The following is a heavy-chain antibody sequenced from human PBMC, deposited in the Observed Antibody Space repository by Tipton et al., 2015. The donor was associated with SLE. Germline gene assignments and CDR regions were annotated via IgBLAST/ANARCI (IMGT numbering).Heavy chain of an antibody. CDR3: ARHDGDYYFEY. Sequence: PGLVKPSETLSLTCVVSGGSISGSGYFWGWIRQPPGKGLEWIGSIYYSGKTNYNPSLKSRVAISVDTSKNQFSLKVTSVTAADTAVYFCARHDGDYYFEYWGQGTLVTVSS. CDR1: GGSISGSGYF. CDR2: IYYSGKT. V-gene: IGHV4-39*01. J-gene: IGHJ4*02.